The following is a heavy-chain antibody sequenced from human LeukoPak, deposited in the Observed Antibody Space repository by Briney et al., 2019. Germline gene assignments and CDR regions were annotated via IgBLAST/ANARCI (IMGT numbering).Heavy chain of an antibody. J-gene: IGHJ5*02. CDR1: GGSISSYY. Sequence: SETLSLTCTVYGGSISSYYWSWIRQPPGKGLEWIGDIYYSGSTNYNPSLKSRVTISVDTSKNQFSLKLSSVTAADTAVYYCAREARSSSGHNSFDPWSQGTLVTVSS. CDR2: IYYSGST. V-gene: IGHV4-59*01. D-gene: IGHD3-22*01. CDR3: AREARSSSGHNSFDP.